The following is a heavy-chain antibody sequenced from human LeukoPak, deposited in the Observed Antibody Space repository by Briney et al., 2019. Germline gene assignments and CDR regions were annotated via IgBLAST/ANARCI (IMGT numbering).Heavy chain of an antibody. V-gene: IGHV1-69*05. CDR1: GGTFSSYA. Sequence: SVKVSCKASGGTFSSYAISWVRQAPGQGLEWMRRIIPIFGTANYAQKFQGRVTITTGESTSTAYMELSSLRSEDTAVYYCAREGLPGGYFDYWGQGTLVTVSS. CDR2: IIPIFGTA. D-gene: IGHD2-21*01. J-gene: IGHJ4*02. CDR3: AREGLPGGYFDY.